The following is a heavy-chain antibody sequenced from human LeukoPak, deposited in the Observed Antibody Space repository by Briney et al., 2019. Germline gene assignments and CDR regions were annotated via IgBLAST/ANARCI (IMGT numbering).Heavy chain of an antibody. J-gene: IGHJ4*02. Sequence: PSETLSLTCGVTGGSFSTHFWAWIRQSPARGLEWIGEINQSGDTDYTPSLKRRVKISIDVSRSQFSLTLTSVTAADTAMYYCARVLGIAVVAGATEDNYFDSWGQGALVTVSS. CDR3: ARVLGIAVVAGATEDNYFDS. CDR1: GGSFSTHF. V-gene: IGHV4-34*01. CDR2: INQSGDT. D-gene: IGHD2-2*03.